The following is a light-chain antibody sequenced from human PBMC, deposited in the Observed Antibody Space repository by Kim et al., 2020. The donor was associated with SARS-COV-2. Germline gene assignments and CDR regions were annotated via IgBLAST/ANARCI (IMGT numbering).Light chain of an antibody. CDR2: DVS. CDR1: SSDVGGYNY. V-gene: IGLV2-14*03. Sequence: QSALTQPASVSGSPGQSITISCTGISSDVGGYNYVSWYQQYPGKAPKLIIYDVSQRPSGVSDRFSASKSGTTASLTISGLQAEDEADYYFSSYTTDKTWLFGGGTQLTVL. J-gene: IGLJ3*02. CDR3: SSYTTDKTWL.